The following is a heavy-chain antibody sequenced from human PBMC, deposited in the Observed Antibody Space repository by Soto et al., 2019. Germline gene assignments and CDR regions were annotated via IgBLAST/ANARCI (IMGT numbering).Heavy chain of an antibody. CDR2: INTHNGNT. CDR1: GYTFTSYY. V-gene: IGHV1-18*04. D-gene: IGHD3-10*01. CDR3: TREGSAPYYYYGMDA. J-gene: IGHJ6*02. Sequence: ASVKVSCKASGYTFTSYYMHWVRQAPGQGLEWLGWINTHNGNTNYAQNLQGRVIMTADTSTSTAYMELRSLRSDDTAIYYCTREGSAPYYYYGMDAWGQGTTVTVSS.